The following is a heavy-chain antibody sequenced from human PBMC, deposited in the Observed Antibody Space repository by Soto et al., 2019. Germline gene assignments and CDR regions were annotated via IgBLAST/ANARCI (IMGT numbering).Heavy chain of an antibody. CDR1: GGSISRSNW. Sequence: SETLSLTCAVSGGSISRSNWWSWVRQPPGKGLEWIGEIYHSGSTNYNPSLKSRVTISVDKSKNQFSLKLSSMTAADTAVYYCASRVATIFPLSYWGQGTLVTVSS. D-gene: IGHD5-12*01. CDR2: IYHSGST. V-gene: IGHV4-4*02. J-gene: IGHJ4*02. CDR3: ASRVATIFPLSY.